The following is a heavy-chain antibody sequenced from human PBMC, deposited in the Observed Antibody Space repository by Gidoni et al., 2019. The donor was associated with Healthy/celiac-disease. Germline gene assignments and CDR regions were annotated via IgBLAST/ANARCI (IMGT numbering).Heavy chain of an antibody. CDR2: IGYDGSNK. V-gene: IGHV3-33*01. CDR3: ARDSRVISYYYYGMDV. Sequence: QVQLVESGGGVVQPGRSLRLSCAASGFTFSSYGMHWVRQAPGKGLEWVAVIGYDGSNKYYADSVKGRFTISRDNSKNTLYLQMNSLRAEDTAVYYCARDSRVISYYYYGMDVWGQGTTVTVSS. D-gene: IGHD3-22*01. J-gene: IGHJ6*02. CDR1: GFTFSSYG.